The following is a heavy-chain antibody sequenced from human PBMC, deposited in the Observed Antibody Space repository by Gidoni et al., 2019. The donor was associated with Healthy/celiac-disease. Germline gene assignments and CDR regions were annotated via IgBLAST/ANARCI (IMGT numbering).Heavy chain of an antibody. CDR2: IYYSGST. Sequence: QLQLQESGPGLVKPSETLSLTCTVSGGSISSSSYYWGWIRQPPGKGLEWIGSIYYSGSTYYNPSLKSRVTISVDTSKNQFSLKLSSVTAADTAVYYCARYPVVAATPAFDIWGQGTMVTVSS. V-gene: IGHV4-39*01. D-gene: IGHD2-15*01. J-gene: IGHJ3*02. CDR3: ARYPVVAATPAFDI. CDR1: GGSISSSSYY.